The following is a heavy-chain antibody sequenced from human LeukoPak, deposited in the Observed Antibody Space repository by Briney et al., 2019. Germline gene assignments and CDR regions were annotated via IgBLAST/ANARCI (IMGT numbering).Heavy chain of an antibody. D-gene: IGHD6-19*01. J-gene: IGHJ4*02. V-gene: IGHV4-59*12. CDR1: GGSISSYY. CDR2: IYYSGGT. CDR3: ARRSGWDRKPHFDY. Sequence: SETLSLTCTVSGGSISSYYWSWIRQPPGKGLEWIGYIYYSGGTNYNPSLKSRVTISVDTSKNQFSLKLSSVTAADTAVYYCARRSGWDRKPHFDYWGQGTLVTVSS.